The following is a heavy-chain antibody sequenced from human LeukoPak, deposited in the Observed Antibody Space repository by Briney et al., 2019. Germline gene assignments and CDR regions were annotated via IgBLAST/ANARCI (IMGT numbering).Heavy chain of an antibody. Sequence: SETLSLTCTVSGGSISSYYWSWIRQPAGKGLEWIGRIYPSGSTNYNPSLESRVTMSVDTSKNQFSLRLSSVTAADTAVYYCATESIAAAGRYYYYGMDVWGQGTTVTVSS. CDR1: GGSISSYY. CDR3: ATESIAAAGRYYYYGMDV. D-gene: IGHD6-13*01. CDR2: IYPSGST. V-gene: IGHV4-4*07. J-gene: IGHJ6*02.